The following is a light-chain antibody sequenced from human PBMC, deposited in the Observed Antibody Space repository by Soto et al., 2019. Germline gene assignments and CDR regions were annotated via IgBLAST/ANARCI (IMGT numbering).Light chain of an antibody. J-gene: IGKJ1*01. V-gene: IGKV3-15*01. CDR3: QQYNDWPRT. CDR1: QSVSST. CDR2: GAS. Sequence: EIVMTQSPATLSVSPGGRATLSCRASQSVSSTLAWYQQKPGQAPRILIYGASTRATGIPARFSGSGSGTEFTLTISSLQSEDFAVYYCQQYNDWPRTFGQGTKVDIK.